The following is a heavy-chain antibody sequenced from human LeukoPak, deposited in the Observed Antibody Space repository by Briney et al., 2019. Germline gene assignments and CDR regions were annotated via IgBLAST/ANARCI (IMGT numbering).Heavy chain of an antibody. CDR2: IIPIFGTA. Sequence: GSSVKVSCKASGGTFSSYAISWVRQAPGQGLEWMGGIIPIFGTANYAQKFQGRVTITADESTSTAYMELSSLRSEDTAVYYCARDPYSSGWRDGIDYWGQGTLVTVPS. CDR1: GGTFSSYA. V-gene: IGHV1-69*01. CDR3: ARDPYSSGWRDGIDY. D-gene: IGHD6-19*01. J-gene: IGHJ4*02.